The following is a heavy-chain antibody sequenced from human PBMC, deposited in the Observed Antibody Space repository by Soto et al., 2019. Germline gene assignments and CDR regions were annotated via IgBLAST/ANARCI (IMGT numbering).Heavy chain of an antibody. CDR1: GGSISSSSYY. CDR3: ARRVIAAAAPYYYYGMDV. Sequence: SETLSLTCTVSGGSISSSSYYWGWIRQPPGKGLEWIGSIYYSGSTYYNPSLKSRVTISVDTSKNQFSLKLSSVTAADTAVYYCARRVIAAAAPYYYYGMDVWGQGTTVTVSS. D-gene: IGHD6-13*01. J-gene: IGHJ6*02. CDR2: IYYSGST. V-gene: IGHV4-39*01.